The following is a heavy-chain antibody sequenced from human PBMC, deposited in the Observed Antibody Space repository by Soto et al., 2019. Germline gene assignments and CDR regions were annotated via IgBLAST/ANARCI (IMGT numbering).Heavy chain of an antibody. CDR2: IYYSGST. CDR1: GGSISSYY. J-gene: IGHJ5*02. Sequence: TSETLSLTCTVSGGSISSYYWSWIRQPPGKGLEWIGYIYYSGSTNYNPSLKSRVTISVDTSKNQFSLKLSSVTAADTAVYYCARDHAAGFDPWGQGTLVTVSS. V-gene: IGHV4-59*01. CDR3: ARDHAAGFDP.